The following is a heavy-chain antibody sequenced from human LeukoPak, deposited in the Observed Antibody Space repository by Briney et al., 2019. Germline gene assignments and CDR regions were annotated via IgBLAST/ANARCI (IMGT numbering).Heavy chain of an antibody. J-gene: IGHJ4*02. Sequence: PGGSLRLSCAVSGITLSNYGMSWVRQAPGKGLEWVAGISDSGGGTKYADSVKGRFTISRDNPKNTLYLQMNSLRAEETAVYFCAKRGVVIRVILVGFHKEAYYFDSWGQGALVTVSS. V-gene: IGHV3-23*01. CDR1: GITLSNYG. CDR2: ISDSGGGT. CDR3: AKRGVVIRVILVGFHKEAYYFDS. D-gene: IGHD3-22*01.